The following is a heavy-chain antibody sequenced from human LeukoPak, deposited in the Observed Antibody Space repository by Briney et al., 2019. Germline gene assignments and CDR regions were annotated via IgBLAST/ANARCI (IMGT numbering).Heavy chain of an antibody. CDR3: AREATIFGVVTALDV. V-gene: IGHV3-21*01. CDR2: ISSSSSYI. D-gene: IGHD3-3*01. J-gene: IGHJ6*04. Sequence: GGSLRLSCAASGFTFSSYSMNWVRQAPGKGLEWVSSISSSSSYIYYADSVKGRFTISRDNAKNSLYLQMNSLRAGDTAVYYCAREATIFGVVTALDVWGKGTTVTVSS. CDR1: GFTFSSYS.